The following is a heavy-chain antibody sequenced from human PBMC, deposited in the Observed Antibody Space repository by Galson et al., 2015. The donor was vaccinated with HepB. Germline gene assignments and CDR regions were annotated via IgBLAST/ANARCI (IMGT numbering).Heavy chain of an antibody. J-gene: IGHJ6*02. CDR2: INAGKGNT. Sequence: SVKVSCKASGYTFTSYAMHWVRQAPGQRLEWMGWINAGKGNTKYSQKFQGRVTITRDTSASTAYMVLRSLRSEDTAVYYCARDAAYCGGDCYSWGYYGMDVWGQGTTVTVSS. CDR1: GYTFTSYA. V-gene: IGHV1-3*01. CDR3: ARDAAYCGGDCYSWGYYGMDV. D-gene: IGHD2-21*02.